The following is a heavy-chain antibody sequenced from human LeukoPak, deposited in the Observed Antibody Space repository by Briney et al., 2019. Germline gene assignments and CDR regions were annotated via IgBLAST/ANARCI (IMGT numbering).Heavy chain of an antibody. V-gene: IGHV1-2*02. CDR2: INPNSGGT. CDR3: ARPGDRGMGYWYFDL. CDR1: GYTFTGYY. D-gene: IGHD7-27*01. J-gene: IGHJ2*01. Sequence: ASVKVSCKAFGYTFTGYYMHWVRQAPGQGLEWMGWINPNSGGTNYAQKFQARVTMTRDTSISTAYMELSRLTSDDTAVYYCARPGDRGMGYWYFDLWGRGTLVTVSS.